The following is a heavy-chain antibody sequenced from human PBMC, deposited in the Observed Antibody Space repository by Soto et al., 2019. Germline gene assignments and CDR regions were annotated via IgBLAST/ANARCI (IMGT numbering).Heavy chain of an antibody. CDR1: GFTVSSYA. J-gene: IGHJ4*02. CDR2: ISYDGSNK. CDR3: ATTGPY. V-gene: IGHV3-30-3*01. Sequence: GSLRLSCAASGFTVSSYAMHWVRQAPGKGLEWVAVISYDGSNKYYADSVKGRFTISRDNSKNTVSLQMNSLRDEDSAAYYCATTGPYWGQGTLVTVSS.